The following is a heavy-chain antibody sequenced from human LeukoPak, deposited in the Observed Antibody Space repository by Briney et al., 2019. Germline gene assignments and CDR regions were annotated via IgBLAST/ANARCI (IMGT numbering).Heavy chain of an antibody. V-gene: IGHV3-30*18. J-gene: IGHJ4*02. CDR2: ISYDGSNK. CDR3: AKDPVPTYYYDSSGYFDY. Sequence: GGSLRLSCAASRFTFSSYGMHWVRQAPGKGLEWVAVISYDGSNKYYADSVKGRFTISRDNSKNTLYLQMNSLRAEDTAVYYCAKDPVPTYYYDSSGYFDYWGQGTLVTVSS. CDR1: RFTFSSYG. D-gene: IGHD3-22*01.